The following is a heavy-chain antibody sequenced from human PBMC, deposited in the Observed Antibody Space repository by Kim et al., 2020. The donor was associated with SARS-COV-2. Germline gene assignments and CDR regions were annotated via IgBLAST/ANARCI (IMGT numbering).Heavy chain of an antibody. V-gene: IGHV3-53*01. CDR1: GITVSSNY. J-gene: IGHJ6*02. Sequence: LSLTCEASGITVSSNYMSWVRQAPGKGLEWVSVIYSGGSTYYADSVKGRFTISRDNSKNTLYLQMNSLRAEDTAVYYCARDLSAYGMDVWGQGTTVTVSS. CDR2: IYSGGST. CDR3: ARDLSAYGMDV. D-gene: IGHD2-15*01.